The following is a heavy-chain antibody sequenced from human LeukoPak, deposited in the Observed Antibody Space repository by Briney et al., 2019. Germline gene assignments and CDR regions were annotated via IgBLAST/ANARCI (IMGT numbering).Heavy chain of an antibody. CDR2: IYYSGST. J-gene: IGHJ4*02. D-gene: IGHD5-24*01. CDR1: GGSISSSSYY. V-gene: IGHV4-39*07. CDR3: ARDGYNYPLDY. Sequence: SSETLSLTCTVSGGSISSSSYYWGWIRQPPGKGLEWIGSIYYSGSTYYNPSLKSRVTISVDTSKNQFSLKLSSVTAADTAVYYCARDGYNYPLDYWGQGTLVTVSS.